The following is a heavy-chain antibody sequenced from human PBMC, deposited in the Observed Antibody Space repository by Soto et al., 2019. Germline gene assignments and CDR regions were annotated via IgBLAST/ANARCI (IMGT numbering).Heavy chain of an antibody. Sequence: SETLSLTCTVSGGCISSYEGSWIRQPPGKGLEWIGYIYYSGSTNYNPSLKSRVTISVDTSKNQFSLKLSSVTAADTAVYYCARLGEDIVVVPAAVSFPYYYYYYMDVWGKGTTVTVSS. V-gene: IGHV4-59*01. J-gene: IGHJ6*03. D-gene: IGHD2-2*01. CDR1: GGCISSYE. CDR2: IYYSGST. CDR3: ARLGEDIVVVPAAVSFPYYYYYYMDV.